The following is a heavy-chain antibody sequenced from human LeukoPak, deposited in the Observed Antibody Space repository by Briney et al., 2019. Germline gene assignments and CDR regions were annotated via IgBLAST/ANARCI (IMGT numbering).Heavy chain of an antibody. J-gene: IGHJ6*02. CDR3: AKASEVYYYGMDV. CDR2: ISWNSGSI. CDR1: GFTFDDYA. V-gene: IGHV3-9*01. Sequence: PGGSLRLSRAASGFTFDDYAMHWVRQAPGKGLEWVSGISWNSGSIGYADSVKGRFTISRDNAKNSLYLQMNSLRAEDTALYYCAKASEVYYYGMDVWGQGTTVTVSS.